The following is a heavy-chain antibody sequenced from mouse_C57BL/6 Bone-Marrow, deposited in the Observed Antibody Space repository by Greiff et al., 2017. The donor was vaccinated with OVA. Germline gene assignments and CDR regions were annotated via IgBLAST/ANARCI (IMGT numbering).Heavy chain of an antibody. V-gene: IGHV1-81*01. CDR2: IYPRSGNT. CDR3: ASDGGAWFAY. Sequence: VKVVESGAELARPGASVKLSCKASGYTFTSYGISWVKQRTGQGLEWIGEIYPRSGNTYYNEKFKGKATLTADKSSSTAYMELRSLTSEDSAVYFCASDGGAWFAYWGQGTLVTVSA. J-gene: IGHJ3*01. CDR1: GYTFTSYG.